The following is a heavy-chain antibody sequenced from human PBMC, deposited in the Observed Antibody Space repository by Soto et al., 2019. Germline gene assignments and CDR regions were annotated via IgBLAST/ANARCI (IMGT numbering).Heavy chain of an antibody. V-gene: IGHV1-8*01. CDR2: MNPSSGDS. CDR1: GYPFTAFD. D-gene: IGHD2-15*01. Sequence: QVQLVQSGAEVKKPGASVKVSCEASGYPFTAFDINWVRQAAGQGFEWMGWMNPSSGDSAFAQRFQDRITMTRTTSISTAYMELSRLTSDDTAVYYCVRQPGGVATPGDDYWGQGTLVTVSS. CDR3: VRQPGGVATPGDDY. J-gene: IGHJ4*02.